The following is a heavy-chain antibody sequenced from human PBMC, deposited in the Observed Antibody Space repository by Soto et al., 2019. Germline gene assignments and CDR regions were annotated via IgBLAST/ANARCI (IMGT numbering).Heavy chain of an antibody. D-gene: IGHD3-22*01. CDR3: ARNPVYYDSSGYYYSYFDY. CDR2: IYYSGST. Sequence: PSETLSLTCTVSGGSISSYYWSWIRQPPGKGLEWIGYIYYSGSTNYNPSLKSRVTISVDTSKNQFSLKLSSVTAADTAVYYCARNPVYYDSSGYYYSYFDYWGQGTLVTVSS. J-gene: IGHJ4*02. CDR1: GGSISSYY. V-gene: IGHV4-59*01.